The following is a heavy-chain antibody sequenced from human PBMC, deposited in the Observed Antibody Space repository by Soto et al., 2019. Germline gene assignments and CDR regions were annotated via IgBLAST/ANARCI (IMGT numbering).Heavy chain of an antibody. CDR2: IFSNDEK. J-gene: IGHJ4*02. V-gene: IGHV2-26*01. CDR1: GFSLSNARMG. CDR3: ARISTLITMVRGVIPTQYYCDY. D-gene: IGHD3-10*01. Sequence: QVTLKESGPVLVKPTETLTLTCTVSGFSLSNARMGVSWIRQPPGKALEWLAHIFSNDEKSYSTSLKSRLTISKDTSKSQVVLTMTNMDPVDTATYYCARISTLITMVRGVIPTQYYCDYWGQGTLVTVSS.